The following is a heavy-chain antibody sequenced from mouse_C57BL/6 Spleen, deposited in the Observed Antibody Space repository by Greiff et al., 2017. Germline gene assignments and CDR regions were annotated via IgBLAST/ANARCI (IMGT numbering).Heavy chain of an antibody. V-gene: IGHV1-15*01. CDR2: IDPETGGT. CDR1: GYTFTDYE. J-gene: IGHJ1*03. Sequence: QVQLKESGAELVRPGASVTLSCKASGYTFTDYEMHWVKQTPVHGLEWIGAIDPETGGTAYNQKFKGKAILTADKSSSTAYMELRSLTSEDSAVYYCTPLYYYGSSYWYFDVWGTGTTVTVSS. CDR3: TPLYYYGSSYWYFDV. D-gene: IGHD1-1*01.